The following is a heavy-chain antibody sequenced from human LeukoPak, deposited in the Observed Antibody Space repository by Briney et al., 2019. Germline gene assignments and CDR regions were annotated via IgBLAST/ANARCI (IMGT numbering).Heavy chain of an antibody. CDR2: ISSSSSTI. J-gene: IGHJ4*02. V-gene: IGHV3-48*01. D-gene: IGHD3-22*01. CDR1: GFTFSSYS. Sequence: GGSLRLSCAASGFTFSSYSMNWVRQAPGKGLEWVSYISSSSSTIYYADSVKGRFTISRDNAKNSLYLQMNSLRAEDTAVYYCARESSNDYYDSSGYWGPDYWGQGTLVTVSS. CDR3: ARESSNDYYDSSGYWGPDY.